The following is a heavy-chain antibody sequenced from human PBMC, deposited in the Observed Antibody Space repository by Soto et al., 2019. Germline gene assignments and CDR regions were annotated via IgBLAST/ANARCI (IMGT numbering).Heavy chain of an antibody. CDR3: ASKSRGIAVTGTIHY. Sequence: QVQLVESGGGVVQPGRSLRLSCAASGFTFSSYDMHWVRQAPGKGLEWVAVISYDGSNKYYADSVKGRFTISRDNSKNTLYLQMNSLRAADTAVYYCASKSRGIAVTGTIHYWGQGTLVTVSS. V-gene: IGHV3-30-3*01. J-gene: IGHJ4*02. CDR2: ISYDGSNK. CDR1: GFTFSSYD. D-gene: IGHD6-19*01.